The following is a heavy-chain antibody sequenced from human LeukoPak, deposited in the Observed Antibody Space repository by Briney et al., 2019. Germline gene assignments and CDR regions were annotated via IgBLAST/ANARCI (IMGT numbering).Heavy chain of an antibody. CDR1: GYTFTTSD. Sequence: ASVKVSCKASGYTFTTSDINWVRRAPGEGLQWMGWMNPNSGNAVYAQKFQGRVTMTRSTSINTAYMELSSLRSEDTAVYYCARGSSRSFDIWGLGTMVTVPS. D-gene: IGHD3-10*01. CDR3: ARGSSRSFDI. J-gene: IGHJ3*02. CDR2: MNPNSGNA. V-gene: IGHV1-8*01.